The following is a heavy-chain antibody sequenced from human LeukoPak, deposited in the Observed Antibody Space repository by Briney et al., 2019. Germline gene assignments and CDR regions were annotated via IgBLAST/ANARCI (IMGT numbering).Heavy chain of an antibody. Sequence: XCKGXGYSFTSYWIGGVRQMPGKGLERMGIIYPGDSDTRSSPSFQGQVPISADKSISTAYLQWSSLKASDTAMYYCARRVTPFNWFDHWGQGTLVTVSS. V-gene: IGHV5-51*01. CDR3: ARRVTPFNWFDH. J-gene: IGHJ5*02. CDR2: IYPGDSDT. CDR1: GYSFTSYW.